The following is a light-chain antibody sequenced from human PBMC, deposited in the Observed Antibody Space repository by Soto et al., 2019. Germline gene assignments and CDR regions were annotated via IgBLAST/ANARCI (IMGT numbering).Light chain of an antibody. CDR3: HQRQSWPRT. V-gene: IGKV3-11*01. Sequence: EIVLTQSPATLSSFPGDRVTLSCRASQAVNTRLAWYQHKPGQAPRLLIYLTSNRAAGIPARFSGSGSGTDFTLTISDVEPEDFAVYYCHQRQSWPRTFGQGTHVDIK. CDR2: LTS. CDR1: QAVNTR. J-gene: IGKJ1*01.